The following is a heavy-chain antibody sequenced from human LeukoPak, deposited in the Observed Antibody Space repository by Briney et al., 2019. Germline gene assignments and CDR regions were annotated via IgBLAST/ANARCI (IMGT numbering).Heavy chain of an antibody. CDR3: ASIPGYSSGGYYYYYMGV. J-gene: IGHJ6*03. CDR2: IYYSGST. CDR1: GVSISSSSYY. V-gene: IGHV4-39*01. D-gene: IGHD6-19*01. Sequence: SETLSLTCTVSGVSISSSSYYWGWLRQPPGKGLEWIGSIYYSGSTYYNPSLKSRVTISVDTSKNQFSLKLSSVTAADTAVYYCASIPGYSSGGYYYYYMGVWGKGTTVTVSS.